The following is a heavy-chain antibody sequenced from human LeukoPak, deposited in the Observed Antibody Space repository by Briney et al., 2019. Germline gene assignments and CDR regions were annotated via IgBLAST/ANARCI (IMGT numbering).Heavy chain of an antibody. CDR1: GGTFSSYA. CDR3: ARDFAALTVTSQFDY. V-gene: IGHV1-69*13. CDR2: IIPIFGTA. Sequence: ASVKVSCKASGGTFSSYAISWVRQAPGQGLEWMGGIIPIFGTANYAQKFQGRVTITADESTSTAYMELSSLRSEDTAVYYCARDFAALTVTSQFDYWGQGTLVTVSS. D-gene: IGHD4-17*01. J-gene: IGHJ4*02.